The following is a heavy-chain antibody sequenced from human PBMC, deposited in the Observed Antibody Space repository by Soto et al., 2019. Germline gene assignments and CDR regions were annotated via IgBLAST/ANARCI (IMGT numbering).Heavy chain of an antibody. CDR1: GFTFSNAW. D-gene: IGHD3-22*01. V-gene: IGHV3-15*07. CDR3: TTDFYDSSGFPF. J-gene: IGHJ4*02. CDR2: IKRKTDDGTT. Sequence: GGSLRLSCAASGFTFSNAWMNWVRQAPGKGLEWVGRIKRKTDDGTTDYAAPVKGRFTISRDDSKKMLYLQMNSLKMEDSAVYHCTTDFYDSSGFPFWGQGTLVTVSS.